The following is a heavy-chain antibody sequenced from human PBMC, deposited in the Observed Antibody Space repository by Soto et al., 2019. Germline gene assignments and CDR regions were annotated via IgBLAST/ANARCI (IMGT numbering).Heavy chain of an antibody. CDR3: GRGRGYCNAWGSYYSGMDV. V-gene: IGHV4-34*01. CDR2: INHNGST. D-gene: IGHD2-15*01. Sequence: QVQLQQWGAGLLKPSETLSLRCAIYGGSFSNYYWNWIRQPPGKGLEWMGKINHNGSTNYSPSLKSRLTISVDTSKNQFSLKLISVTAADTAVYFCGRGRGYCNAWGSYYSGMDVWGQGTTVTVSS. CDR1: GGSFSNYY. J-gene: IGHJ6*02.